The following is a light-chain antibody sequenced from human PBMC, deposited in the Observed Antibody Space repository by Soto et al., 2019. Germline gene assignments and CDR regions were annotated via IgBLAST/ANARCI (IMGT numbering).Light chain of an antibody. V-gene: IGKV1-39*01. CDR2: AAS. CDR3: QQNYSTPWT. J-gene: IGKJ1*01. CDR1: QSISSY. Sequence: DIQMTQSPSALSASVGDRATITCRASQSISSYLNWYQQKPGNAPRLLIYAASSRETGVPSRFSRSGSGTDFTLTISSLQPDDFAAYYCQQNYSTPWTFGQGTKVDIK.